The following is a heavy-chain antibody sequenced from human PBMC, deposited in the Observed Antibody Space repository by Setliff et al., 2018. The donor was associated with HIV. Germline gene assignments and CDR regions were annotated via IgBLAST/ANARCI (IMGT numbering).Heavy chain of an antibody. CDR2: IKQDGSEK. CDR3: ARSSGSYPLDYYGMDV. Sequence: GESLKISCAASGFTFSSYWMRWVRQAPGKGLEWVANIKQDGSEKYYVDSVKGRFTISRDNAKNSLYLQMNSLRAEDTAVYYCARSSGSYPLDYYGMDVWGQGTTVTVSS. D-gene: IGHD1-26*01. CDR1: GFTFSSYW. V-gene: IGHV3-7*01. J-gene: IGHJ6*02.